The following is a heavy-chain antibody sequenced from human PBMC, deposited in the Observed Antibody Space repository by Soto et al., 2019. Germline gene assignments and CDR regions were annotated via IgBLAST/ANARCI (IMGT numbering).Heavy chain of an antibody. V-gene: IGHV4-59*01. CDR1: GGAISRYY. CDR3: ARRYSSAFDI. D-gene: IGHD6-13*01. CDR2: MYNTGST. Sequence: PSETLSLTCTVSGGAISRYYWSWIRQPPGKGLEWIGYMYNTGSTVYNPSFKSRVTISVDTSKNQFSLKLNSVTAADTAVYYCARRYSSAFDIWGQGTMVTVSS. J-gene: IGHJ3*02.